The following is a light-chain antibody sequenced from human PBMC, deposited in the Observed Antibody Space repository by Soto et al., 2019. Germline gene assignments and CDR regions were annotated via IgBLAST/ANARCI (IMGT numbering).Light chain of an antibody. CDR1: SSDVGGYNY. V-gene: IGLV2-8*01. CDR3: SSYAGSNNFV. CDR2: EVS. Sequence: QSALTQPPSACGSARQSVTISCTGTSSDVGGYNYVSWYQQHPGKAPKLMIYEVSKRPSGVPDRFSASKSGNTASLTVSGLQAEDEADYYCSSYAGSNNFVFGTGTKLTVL. J-gene: IGLJ1*01.